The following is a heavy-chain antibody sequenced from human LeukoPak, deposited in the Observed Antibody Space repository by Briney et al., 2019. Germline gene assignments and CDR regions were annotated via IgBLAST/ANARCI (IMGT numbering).Heavy chain of an antibody. CDR3: ARVNTGNAFGGVIASFDY. CDR2: INPNSGGT. V-gene: IGHV1-2*02. Sequence: GASVKVSCKASGYTFTGYHMHWVRQAPGQGLEWMGWINPNSGGTNYAQKFQGRVTMTRDTSISTAYMELSRLRSDDTAVYYCARVNTGNAFGGVIASFDYWGQGTLVTVSS. D-gene: IGHD3-16*02. J-gene: IGHJ4*02. CDR1: GYTFTGYH.